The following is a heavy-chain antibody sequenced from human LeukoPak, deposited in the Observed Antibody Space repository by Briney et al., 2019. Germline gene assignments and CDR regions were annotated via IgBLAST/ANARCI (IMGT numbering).Heavy chain of an antibody. CDR3: ARKMVRGVMTENWYFDL. Sequence: GGSLRLSCAAYGFTVSSNYMSWVRQAPGKGLEWVSVIYSGGSTYYADSVKGRFTISRDNSKNTLYLQMNSLRAEDTAVYYCARKMVRGVMTENWYFDLWGRGTLVTVSS. CDR1: GFTVSSNY. CDR2: IYSGGST. V-gene: IGHV3-66*01. D-gene: IGHD3-10*01. J-gene: IGHJ2*01.